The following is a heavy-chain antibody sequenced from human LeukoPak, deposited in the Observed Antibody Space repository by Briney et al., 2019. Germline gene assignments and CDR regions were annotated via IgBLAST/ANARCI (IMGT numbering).Heavy chain of an antibody. Sequence: GGSLRLSCAASGYSFSDYDMSWIRQAPGKGLEWVSYIISSGSTIYYADSVKGRFTISRDNAKNSLYLQMNSLRAEDTAVYYCAELGITMIGGVWGKGTTVTISS. CDR3: AELGITMIGGV. CDR1: GYSFSDYD. D-gene: IGHD3-10*02. J-gene: IGHJ6*04. CDR2: IISSGSTI. V-gene: IGHV3-11*04.